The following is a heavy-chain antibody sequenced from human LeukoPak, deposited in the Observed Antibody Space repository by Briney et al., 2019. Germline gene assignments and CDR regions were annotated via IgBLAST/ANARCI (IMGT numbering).Heavy chain of an antibody. CDR3: ARHYYGSGSYYYYYYYMDV. J-gene: IGHJ6*03. CDR1: GGSISSSSYY. CDR2: VYYRGST. D-gene: IGHD3-10*01. V-gene: IGHV4-39*01. Sequence: NSSETLSLTCTVSGGSISSSSYYWGWIRQSPGKGLERIGSVYYRGSTHYNPSLKSRVTISVDTSKNQFSLKLSSVTAADTAVYYCARHYYGSGSYYYYYYYMDVWGKGTTVTISS.